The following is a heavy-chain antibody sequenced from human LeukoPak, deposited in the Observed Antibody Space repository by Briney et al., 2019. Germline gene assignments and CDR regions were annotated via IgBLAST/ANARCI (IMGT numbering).Heavy chain of an antibody. D-gene: IGHD3-22*01. Sequence: GGSLRLSCAASGFTFSSYSMNWVRQAPGKGLEWVAVIWYDGSNKYYADSVKGRFTISRDNSKNTLYLQMNSLRAEDTAVYYCATNTMIVVAYYFDYWGQGTLVTVSS. CDR2: IWYDGSNK. J-gene: IGHJ4*02. CDR1: GFTFSSYS. CDR3: ATNTMIVVAYYFDY. V-gene: IGHV3-33*08.